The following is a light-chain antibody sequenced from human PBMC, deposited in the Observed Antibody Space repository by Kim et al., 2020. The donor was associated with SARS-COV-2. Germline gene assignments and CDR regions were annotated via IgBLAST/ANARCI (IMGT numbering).Light chain of an antibody. V-gene: IGKV3-15*01. CDR1: HIICSY. Sequence: VSPGERATPSCGASHIICSYLAWYQQKGGQAPRLLIYGASTRATGVPARFSGSGSGTDFTLTINSLQSEDFAMYYCQQYTTWPVTFGQGTRLEIK. CDR2: GAS. J-gene: IGKJ5*01. CDR3: QQYTTWPVT.